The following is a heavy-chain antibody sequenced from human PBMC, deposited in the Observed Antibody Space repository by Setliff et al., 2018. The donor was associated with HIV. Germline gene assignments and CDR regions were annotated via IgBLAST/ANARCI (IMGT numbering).Heavy chain of an antibody. Sequence: SETLSLTCTFSGGSISSGAYYWGWIRQPPGKGLEWIGSIYYSGSTNYNPSLKSRVTISVDTSKNQFSLKLTSVTAADTAVYYCARGRDYVWGSYRPRRYYYYNMDVWG. CDR3: ARGRDYVWGSYRPRRYYYYNMDV. CDR2: IYYSGST. V-gene: IGHV4-39*07. D-gene: IGHD3-16*02. J-gene: IGHJ6*03. CDR1: GGSISSGAYY.